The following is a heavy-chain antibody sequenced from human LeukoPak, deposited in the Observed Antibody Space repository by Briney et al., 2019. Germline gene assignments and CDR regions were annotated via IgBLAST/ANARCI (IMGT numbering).Heavy chain of an antibody. CDR3: ASIAAAIDPFDY. CDR2: IYYSGST. V-gene: IGHV4-39*01. D-gene: IGHD6-13*01. CDR1: GGSISSSSYY. J-gene: IGHJ4*02. Sequence: PSETLSLTCTVFGGSISSSSYYWGWVRQPPGKGLEWIGSIYYSGSTYYNPSLKSRVTISVDTSKNQFSLKLSSVTAADTAVYYCASIAAAIDPFDYWGQGTLVTVSS.